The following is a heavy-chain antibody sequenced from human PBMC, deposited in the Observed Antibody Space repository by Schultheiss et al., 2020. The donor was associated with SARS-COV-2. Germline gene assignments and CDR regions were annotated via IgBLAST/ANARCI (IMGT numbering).Heavy chain of an antibody. CDR1: GFTFSSYA. CDR3: AKDLLTVVTPGPY. J-gene: IGHJ4*02. Sequence: GESLKISCAASGFTFSSYAMSWVRQAPGKGLEWVSAISGSGGSTYYADSVKGRFTISRDNAKNSLYLQMNSLRAEDTAVYYCAKDLLTVVTPGPYWGQGTLVTVSS. D-gene: IGHD4-23*01. V-gene: IGHV3-23*01. CDR2: ISGSGGST.